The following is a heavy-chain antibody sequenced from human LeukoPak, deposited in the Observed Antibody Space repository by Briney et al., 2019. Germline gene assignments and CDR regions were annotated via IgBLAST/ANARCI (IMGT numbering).Heavy chain of an antibody. CDR3: ARGGGYHAFDI. Sequence: GGSLRLSCAASGFTFSSYWIYWVRQAPGKGLVYVSRINNDGGGTTYADSVRGRFTISRDNARNMVYLQMVSLRADDTAVYYCARGGGYHAFDIWGQGTMVTVSS. J-gene: IGHJ3*02. CDR1: GFTFSSYW. CDR2: INNDGGGT. V-gene: IGHV3-74*03. D-gene: IGHD1-26*01.